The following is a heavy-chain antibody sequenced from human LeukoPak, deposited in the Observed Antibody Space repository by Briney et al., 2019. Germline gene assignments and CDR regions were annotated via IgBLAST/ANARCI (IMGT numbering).Heavy chain of an antibody. J-gene: IGHJ3*02. CDR1: GGSISSSNW. V-gene: IGHV4-4*02. D-gene: IGHD1-14*01. CDR2: IYHSGST. Sequence: SETLSLTCAVSGGSISSSNWWSWVRQPPGKGLEWIGQIYHSGSTNYNPSLKSRVTISVDTSKNHFSLKLNSVTAADTAVYYCARGGAGGAFDIWGQGTMVTVSS. CDR3: ARGGAGGAFDI.